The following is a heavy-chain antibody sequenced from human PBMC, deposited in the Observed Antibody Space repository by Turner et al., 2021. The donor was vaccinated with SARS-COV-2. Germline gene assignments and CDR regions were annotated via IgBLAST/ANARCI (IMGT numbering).Heavy chain of an antibody. J-gene: IGHJ6*02. CDR1: GGSISSSSYY. CDR3: ASPSVDFWSGSYYGMDV. Sequence: QLQLQESGPGLVKPSETLSLTCTVYGGSISSSSYYWGWIRQPPGKGLEWIGSIYYSGSTYYNPSLKSRVTISVDTSKNQFSLKLSSVTASDTAVYYCASPSVDFWSGSYYGMDVWGQGTTVTVSS. D-gene: IGHD3-3*01. CDR2: IYYSGST. V-gene: IGHV4-39*01.